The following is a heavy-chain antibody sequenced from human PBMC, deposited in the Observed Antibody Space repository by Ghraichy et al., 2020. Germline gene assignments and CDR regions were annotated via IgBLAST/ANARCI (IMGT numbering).Heavy chain of an antibody. CDR1: GGSISDYF. CDR3: ARRHQLLYRGPHNWFDP. V-gene: IGHV4-59*01. Sequence: SQTLSLTCTVSGGSISDYFWSWIRQPPGKGLEWIGYISYSGSTNYNPSLKSRVTMSLDTSKSHFSLKLSSVTAADTAVYYCARRHQLLYRGPHNWFDPWGQGILVTVSS. CDR2: ISYSGST. D-gene: IGHD2-2*02. J-gene: IGHJ5*02.